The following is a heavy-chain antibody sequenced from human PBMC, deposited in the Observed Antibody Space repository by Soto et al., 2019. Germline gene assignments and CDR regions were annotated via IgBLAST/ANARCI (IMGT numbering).Heavy chain of an antibody. J-gene: IGHJ6*03. V-gene: IGHV3-73*01. CDR3: LAPYRSLRDYYYMDV. CDR1: GFTFSGSA. Sequence: GGSLRLSCAASGFTFSGSAMHWVRQASGKGLEWVGRIRSKANSYATAYAASVKGRFTISRDDSKNTAYLQMNSLKTEDTAVYYCLAPYRSLRDYYYMDVWGKGTTVTVSS. CDR2: IRSKANSYAT. D-gene: IGHD5-12*01.